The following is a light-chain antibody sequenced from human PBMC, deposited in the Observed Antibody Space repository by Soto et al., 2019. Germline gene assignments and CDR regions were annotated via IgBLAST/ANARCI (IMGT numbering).Light chain of an antibody. CDR1: QSISSW. CDR2: DAS. Sequence: IQLTQSPSSLSASVGDRVTITCRASQSISSWLAWYQQKPGKAPKLLIYDASTLQSGVPSRYSGSGSGTEFTLTSSNLQPDDFATYYCQQYESYSPWTFGQGTKVDIK. V-gene: IGKV1-5*01. J-gene: IGKJ1*01. CDR3: QQYESYSPWT.